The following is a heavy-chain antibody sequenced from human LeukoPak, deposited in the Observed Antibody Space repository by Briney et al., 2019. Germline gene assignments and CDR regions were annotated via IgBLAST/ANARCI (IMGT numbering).Heavy chain of an antibody. CDR3: ARTSCSGGSCYGSFDI. D-gene: IGHD2-15*01. Sequence: GESLKISCKGSGHSFTSYWIGWVRQMPGKGLEWMGIIYPGDSDTRYSPSFQGQVTISADKSISTAYLQWSSLKASDTAMYYCARTSCSGGSCYGSFDIWGQGTMVTVSS. CDR1: GHSFTSYW. CDR2: IYPGDSDT. V-gene: IGHV5-51*01. J-gene: IGHJ3*02.